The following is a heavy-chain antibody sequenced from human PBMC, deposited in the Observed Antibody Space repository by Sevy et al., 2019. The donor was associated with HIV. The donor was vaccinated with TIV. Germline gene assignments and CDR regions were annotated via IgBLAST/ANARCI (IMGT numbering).Heavy chain of an antibody. CDR3: GEGGGGHYDPDEIGYYFYYYNMDV. CDR2: ISGSGTRT. Sequence: GGSLRLSCAASGFTFSSYGMHWVRQAPGKGLEWVSGISGSGTRTYYADSVKGRFIISRDNSKNTLYLQMNSLRSEDTAMYYCGEGGGGHYDPDEIGYYFYYYNMDVWGKGTTVTVSS. J-gene: IGHJ6*03. V-gene: IGHV3-23*01. CDR1: GFTFSSYG. D-gene: IGHD3-22*01.